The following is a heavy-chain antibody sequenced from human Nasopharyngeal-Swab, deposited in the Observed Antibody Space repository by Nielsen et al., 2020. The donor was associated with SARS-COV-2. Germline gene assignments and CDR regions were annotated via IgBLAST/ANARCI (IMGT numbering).Heavy chain of an antibody. CDR3: ARFSNKGNRYWFFDL. D-gene: IGHD1-14*01. J-gene: IGHJ2*01. CDR2: ISNGGSII. Sequence: GGSLRLSCAASGFTFNLYWMHWVRQAPGKGLEWVSYISNGGSIIYYADSVKGRFTISRDNAGTSLSLQMNSLRAEDTAVYYCARFSNKGNRYWFFDLWGRGTLVTVSS. V-gene: IGHV3-48*04. CDR1: GFTFNLYW.